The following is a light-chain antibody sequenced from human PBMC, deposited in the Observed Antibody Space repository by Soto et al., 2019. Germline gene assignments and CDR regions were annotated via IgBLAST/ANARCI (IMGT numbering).Light chain of an antibody. CDR2: GAS. J-gene: IGKJ1*01. Sequence: EIVMTQSPATLSVSPGERATLSFRASQSVSSNLAWYQQQPGQAPRLLIYGASTRATGIPASFSGSGSGTEFTLTISSLQSEDFAVYYWQQYNNWPRTFGQGTKVEIK. V-gene: IGKV3-15*01. CDR3: QQYNNWPRT. CDR1: QSVSSN.